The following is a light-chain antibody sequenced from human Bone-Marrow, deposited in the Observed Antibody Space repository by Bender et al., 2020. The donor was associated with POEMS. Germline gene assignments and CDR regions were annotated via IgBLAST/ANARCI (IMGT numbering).Light chain of an antibody. Sequence: QSVLTQPPSVSGDPGQRVTISCTGSSSNIGAGLDVHWYQHLPGTAPKLLIYGSTSRPSGVPDRFSGSKSATSASLAISGLRSEDEADYYCSSYTSSSTDVFGTGTKVTVL. CDR2: GST. J-gene: IGLJ1*01. V-gene: IGLV1-40*01. CDR3: SSYTSSSTDV. CDR1: SSNIGAGLD.